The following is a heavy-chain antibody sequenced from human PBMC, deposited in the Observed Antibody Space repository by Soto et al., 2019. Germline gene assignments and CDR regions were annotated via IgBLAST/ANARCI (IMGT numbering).Heavy chain of an antibody. D-gene: IGHD3-10*01. J-gene: IGHJ6*03. CDR2: INHSGST. V-gene: IGHV4-34*01. CDR1: GGSFSGYY. Sequence: PSETLSLTCAVYGGSFSGYYWSWIRQPPGKGLEWIGEINHSGSTNYNPSLKSRVTITVETYKNQFSLKLSSVTAADTAVYYCARTRYYFVSGSYYTYYYYYYMDVWGKGTTVTVSS. CDR3: ARTRYYFVSGSYYTYYYYYYMDV.